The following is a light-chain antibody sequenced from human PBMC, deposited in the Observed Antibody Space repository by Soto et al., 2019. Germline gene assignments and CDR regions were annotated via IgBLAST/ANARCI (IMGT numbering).Light chain of an antibody. V-gene: IGKV1-6*01. CDR3: LQDYTYPRT. CDR2: AAF. J-gene: IGKJ1*01. CDR1: QAISDD. Sequence: IQMTQSPSSLSASVGDRVTITCRASQAISDDLAWYQQKPGKAPNLLIYAAFNLQSGVPSRFSGSGSGTDFTLTISSLQPEDFATYYCLQDYTYPRTFGQGTKVDI.